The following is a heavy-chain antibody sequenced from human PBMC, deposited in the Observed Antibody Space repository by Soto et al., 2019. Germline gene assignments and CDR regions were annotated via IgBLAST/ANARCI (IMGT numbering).Heavy chain of an antibody. J-gene: IGHJ6*02. CDR2: MYHTGRT. V-gene: IGHV4-30-2*01. CDR1: GGSINGGSYS. CDR3: ARVTPATPYYAMDV. Sequence: QLQLQESGPGLVKPSQTLSLTCVVSGGSINGGSYSWSWIRQPPGKGLEWIGYMYHTGRTYYNPSLSGRATISVDRSKTQLFLNLTSVTAADTGVYYCARVTPATPYYAMDVWGQGTTVTVSS. D-gene: IGHD2-2*02.